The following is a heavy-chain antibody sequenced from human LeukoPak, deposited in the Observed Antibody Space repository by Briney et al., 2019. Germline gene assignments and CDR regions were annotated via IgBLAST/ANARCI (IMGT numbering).Heavy chain of an antibody. D-gene: IGHD6-13*01. CDR1: GGSISSYY. CDR3: ARDDRVWYSSSWYSADYYYMDV. Sequence: PSETLSLTRTVSGGSISSYYWSWIRQPPGKGLEWIGYIYYSGSTNYNPSLKSRVTISVDTSKNQFSLKLSSVTAADTAVYYCARDDRVWYSSSWYSADYYYMDVWGEGTTVTVSS. J-gene: IGHJ6*03. V-gene: IGHV4-59*01. CDR2: IYYSGST.